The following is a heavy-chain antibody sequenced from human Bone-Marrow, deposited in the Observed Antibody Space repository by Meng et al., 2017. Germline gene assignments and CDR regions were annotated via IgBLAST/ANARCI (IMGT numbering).Heavy chain of an antibody. CDR1: GGSFSDYY. J-gene: IGHJ4*02. CDR3: ARGPTTMAHDFDY. Sequence: QVQLQQLAAGLLKPSDTLSLTCVVSGGSFSDYYWSWIRQSPGKGLEWIGEINHSGSTNYNPSLESRATISVDTSQNNLSLKLSSVTAADSAVYYCARGPTTMAHDFDYWGQGTLVTVSS. V-gene: IGHV4-34*01. D-gene: IGHD4-11*01. CDR2: INHSGST.